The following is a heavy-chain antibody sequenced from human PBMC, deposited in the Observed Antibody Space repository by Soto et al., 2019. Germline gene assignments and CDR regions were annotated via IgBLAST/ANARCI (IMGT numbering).Heavy chain of an antibody. V-gene: IGHV3-33*06. Sequence: GGSLRLSCAASGFTFSSYGMHWVRQAPGKGLEWVAVIWYDGSNKYYADSVKGRFTISRDNSKNTLYLQMNSLRAEDTAVYYCAKWYYGSGGPLDYWGQGTLVTVSS. J-gene: IGHJ4*02. CDR3: AKWYYGSGGPLDY. D-gene: IGHD3-10*01. CDR2: IWYDGSNK. CDR1: GFTFSSYG.